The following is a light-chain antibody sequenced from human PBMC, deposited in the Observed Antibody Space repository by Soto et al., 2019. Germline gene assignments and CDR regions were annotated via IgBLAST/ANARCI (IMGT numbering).Light chain of an antibody. V-gene: IGKV1D-12*01. J-gene: IGKJ2*01. Sequence: DIQMTQSPSSVSASVGDGVTFTCRASQGISSWLAWYQQKPGKAPKLLIYAASTLQGAVPSRFSGRGSGTDFSLTISSLQPEDFATYYCQQTNIFPYTFGQGTKVDSK. CDR2: AAS. CDR1: QGISSW. CDR3: QQTNIFPYT.